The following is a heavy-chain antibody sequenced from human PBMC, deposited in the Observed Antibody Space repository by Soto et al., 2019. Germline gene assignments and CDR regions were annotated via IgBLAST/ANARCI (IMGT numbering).Heavy chain of an antibody. V-gene: IGHV1-8*01. J-gene: IGHJ5*02. CDR3: ARVLVVVPAAIGFRGYNWFDP. D-gene: IGHD2-2*01. CDR1: GYTFTSYD. Sequence: GASVKVSCKASGYTFTSYDINWVRQATGQGLEWMGWMNPNSGNTGYAQKFQGRVTMTRDTSISTAYMELSSLRSEDTAVYYCARVLVVVPAAIGFRGYNWFDPWGQGTLVTVSS. CDR2: MNPNSGNT.